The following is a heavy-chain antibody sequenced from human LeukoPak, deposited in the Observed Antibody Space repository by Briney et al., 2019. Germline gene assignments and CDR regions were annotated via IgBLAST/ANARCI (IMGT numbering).Heavy chain of an antibody. CDR1: GYSISSGYY. J-gene: IGHJ5*02. CDR2: IYHSGST. CDR3: ARGAGIVVVPAANWFDP. Sequence: SETLSLTCAVSGYSISSGYYWGWIRQPPGKGLEWIGSIYHSGSTYYNPSLKSRVTISVDTSKNQFSLKLSSVTAADTAAYYCARGAGIVVVPAANWFDPWGQGTLVTVSS. D-gene: IGHD2-2*01. V-gene: IGHV4-38-2*01.